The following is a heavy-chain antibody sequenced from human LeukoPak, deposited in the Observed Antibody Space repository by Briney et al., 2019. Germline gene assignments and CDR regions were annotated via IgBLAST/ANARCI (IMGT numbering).Heavy chain of an antibody. D-gene: IGHD1-26*01. CDR2: IYSGGST. Sequence: GGSLRLSCAASGFTVSSNYMSWVRQAPGKGLEWVSVIYSGGSTYYADSVKGRFTISRDNSKNTLYLQMSSLRAEDTAVYYCARASSGSYLGYYYYYMDVWGKGTTVTVSS. CDR1: GFTVSSNY. V-gene: IGHV3-53*01. J-gene: IGHJ6*03. CDR3: ARASSGSYLGYYYYYMDV.